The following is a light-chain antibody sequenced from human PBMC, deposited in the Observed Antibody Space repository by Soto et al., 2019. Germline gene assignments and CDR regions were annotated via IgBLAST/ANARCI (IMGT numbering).Light chain of an antibody. CDR1: SSNIGRNT. CDR3: AAWDDSLHGYV. Sequence: QSVLAQPPSASGIPGQRVTISCSGSSSNIGRNTVNWYQHLPGTAPKFLIHSNNQRPSGVPDRFSGSKSGTSASLAISGLQSEDEADYYCAAWDDSLHGYVFGTGTKVTVL. V-gene: IGLV1-44*01. CDR2: SNN. J-gene: IGLJ1*01.